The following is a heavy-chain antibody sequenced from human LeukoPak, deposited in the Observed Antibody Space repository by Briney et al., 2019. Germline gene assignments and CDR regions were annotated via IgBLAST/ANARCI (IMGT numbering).Heavy chain of an antibody. CDR2: ISYDGSNK. CDR1: GFTFSSYA. CDR3: ARGYCSSSSCLDY. D-gene: IGHD2-2*01. V-gene: IGHV3-30-3*01. Sequence: GRSLRLSCAASGFTFSSYAMHWVRQAPGKGLEWVAVISYDGSNKYYADSVKGRFTISRDNSKNTLYLQMNSLRAEDTAVYYCARGYCSSSSCLDYWGQGTLVTVSS. J-gene: IGHJ4*02.